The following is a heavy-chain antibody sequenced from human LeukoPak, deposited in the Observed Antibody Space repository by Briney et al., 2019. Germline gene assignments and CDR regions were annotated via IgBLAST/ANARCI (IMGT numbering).Heavy chain of an antibody. D-gene: IGHD2-21*02. V-gene: IGHV4-34*01. J-gene: IGHJ5*02. CDR1: GFTFSSYA. CDR3: ASVVVATAEFDP. CDR2: INHSGST. Sequence: GSLRLSCAASGFTFSSYAMSWVRQPPGKGLEWIGEINHSGSTNYNPSLKSRVTISVDTSKNQFSLKLSSVTAADTAVYYCASVVVATAEFDPWGQGALVTVSS.